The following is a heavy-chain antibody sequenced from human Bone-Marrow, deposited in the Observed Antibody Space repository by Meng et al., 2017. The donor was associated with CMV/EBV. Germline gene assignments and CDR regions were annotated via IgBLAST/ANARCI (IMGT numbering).Heavy chain of an antibody. Sequence: SETLSLTCTVSGGSVSSGSYYWSWLRQPPGKGLEWIGYISYIGSTNYNPSLKSRVTISVDTSKNQFSLKLSSVTAADTAVYYCARDILEHNAFDMWGQGTMVTVPS. CDR1: GGSVSSGSYY. V-gene: IGHV4-61*01. D-gene: IGHD1/OR15-1a*01. J-gene: IGHJ3*02. CDR2: ISYIGST. CDR3: ARDILEHNAFDM.